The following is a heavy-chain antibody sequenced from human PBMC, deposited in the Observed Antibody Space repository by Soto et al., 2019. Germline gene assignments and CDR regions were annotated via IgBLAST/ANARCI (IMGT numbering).Heavy chain of an antibody. CDR2: ISSRSDI. Sequence: PGGSLRLSCVGSGFTFSTYSINWVRQAPGKGLEWVSSISSRSDIYYADSVKGRFTISRDNSQKTLYLQMNSLRAEDTAIYYCAKGKAHTLFGVDTLFDYWGQGTLVTVSS. V-gene: IGHV3-21*04. CDR1: GFTFSTYS. CDR3: AKGKAHTLFGVDTLFDY. D-gene: IGHD3-3*01. J-gene: IGHJ4*02.